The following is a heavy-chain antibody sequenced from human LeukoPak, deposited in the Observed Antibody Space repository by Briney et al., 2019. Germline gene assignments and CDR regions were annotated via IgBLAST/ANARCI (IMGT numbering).Heavy chain of an antibody. J-gene: IGHJ4*02. Sequence: GGSLRLSCAASGFTFSSYAMHWVRQAPGKGLEWVAVISYDGSNKYYADSVKGRFTISRDNSKNTLYLQMNSLRAEDTAVYYCAKSGSGGLHWGQGTLVTVSS. D-gene: IGHD2-15*01. CDR1: GFTFSSYA. CDR3: AKSGSGGLH. CDR2: ISYDGSNK. V-gene: IGHV3-30-3*02.